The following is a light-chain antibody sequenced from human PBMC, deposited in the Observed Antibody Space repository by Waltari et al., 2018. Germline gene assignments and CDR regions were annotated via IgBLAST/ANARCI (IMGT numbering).Light chain of an antibody. Sequence: QSALTQPASVSGSPGQSITISCTGTSSDVGAYDYVSWYHQHPGKAPHLWVYSVNTRPPGVSPRFPGSQSGNTASLTISGLQAEDEANYFCSAYTKSTTRYWVFGGGTKVTVL. CDR3: SAYTKSTTRYWV. CDR1: SSDVGAYDY. CDR2: SVN. V-gene: IGLV2-14*03. J-gene: IGLJ3*02.